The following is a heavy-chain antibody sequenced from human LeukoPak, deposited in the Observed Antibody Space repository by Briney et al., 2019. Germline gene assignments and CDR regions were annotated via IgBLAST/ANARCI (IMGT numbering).Heavy chain of an antibody. CDR3: ASSGYGYADPGYYYYGMDV. CDR1: GGSISSGGYY. J-gene: IGHJ6*02. Sequence: SETLSLTCTVSGGSISSGGYYWSWIHQHPGKGLEWIGYIYYSGSTYYNPSLKSRVTISVDTSKNQFSLKLSSVTAADTAVYYCASSGYGYADPGYYYYGMDVWGQGTTVTVSS. CDR2: IYYSGST. V-gene: IGHV4-31*03. D-gene: IGHD5-18*01.